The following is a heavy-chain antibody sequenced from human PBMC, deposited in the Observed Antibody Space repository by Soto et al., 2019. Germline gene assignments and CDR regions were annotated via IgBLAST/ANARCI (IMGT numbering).Heavy chain of an antibody. CDR1: VLTVSSNY. V-gene: IGHV3-53*04. CDR3: ARDGQYGDYVHYMDV. CDR2: IYSGGST. J-gene: IGHJ6*03. D-gene: IGHD4-17*01. Sequence: PGGSLRLSCAASVLTVSSNYMSWVRQAPGKGLEWVSVIYSGGSTYYADSVKGRFTISRHNSKNTLYLQMNSLRAEDTAVYYCARDGQYGDYVHYMDVWGKGTTVTVSS.